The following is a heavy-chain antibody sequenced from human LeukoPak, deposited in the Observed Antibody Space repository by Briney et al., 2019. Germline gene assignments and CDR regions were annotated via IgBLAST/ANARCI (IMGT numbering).Heavy chain of an antibody. CDR2: INHSGST. Sequence: SETLSLTCAVYGGSFSGCYWSWIRQPPGKGLEWIGEINHSGSTNYNPSLKSRVTISVDTPKNQFSLKLSSVTAADTAVYYCAGVPYYGSGSYYNRNWFDPWGQGTLVTVSS. CDR3: AGVPYYGSGSYYNRNWFDP. CDR1: GGSFSGCY. D-gene: IGHD3-10*01. V-gene: IGHV4-34*01. J-gene: IGHJ5*02.